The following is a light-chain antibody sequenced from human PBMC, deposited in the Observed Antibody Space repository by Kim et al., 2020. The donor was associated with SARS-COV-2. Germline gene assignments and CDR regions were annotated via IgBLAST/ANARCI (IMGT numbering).Light chain of an antibody. Sequence: DIQMTQSPSSVSASVGDKVTITCQATQDVKFYLNWYQQKPGRAPKLLIYDASHLQTGVPSRFSGSGSGTDFTFTINSLQPGDVATYCCQQYDDLPPTFGQGTSWRSN. V-gene: IGKV1-33*01. CDR1: QDVKFY. J-gene: IGKJ2*01. CDR3: QQYDDLPPT. CDR2: DAS.